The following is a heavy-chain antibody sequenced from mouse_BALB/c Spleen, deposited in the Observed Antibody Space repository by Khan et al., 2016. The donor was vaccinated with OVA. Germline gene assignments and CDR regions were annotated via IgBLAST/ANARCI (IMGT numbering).Heavy chain of an antibody. Sequence: QVQLKQSGAELAKPGASVKMSCKASGYTFINYWILWIKQRPGQGLEWIGYINPSTGYNEYNQNFKDKATLTADISSSTAYIQLSSLTSEDSAVYYCARRGLRWYFDYWGQGTTLTVSA. J-gene: IGHJ2*01. V-gene: IGHV1-7*01. CDR3: ARRGLRWYFDY. CDR1: GYTFINYW. D-gene: IGHD1-1*01. CDR2: INPSTGYN.